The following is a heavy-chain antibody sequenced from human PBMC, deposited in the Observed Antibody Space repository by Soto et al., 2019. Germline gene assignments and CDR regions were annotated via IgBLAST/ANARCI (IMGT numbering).Heavy chain of an antibody. Sequence: ASVKVSCKASGYTFTSYDINWVRQATGQGLEWMGWMNPNSGNTGYAQKFQGRVTMTRNTSISTAYMELSSLRSEDTAVYYCARGRLKYGSGSLRSYYMDVWGKGTTVTVSS. CDR3: ARGRLKYGSGSLRSYYMDV. V-gene: IGHV1-8*01. J-gene: IGHJ6*03. D-gene: IGHD3-10*01. CDR1: GYTFTSYD. CDR2: MNPNSGNT.